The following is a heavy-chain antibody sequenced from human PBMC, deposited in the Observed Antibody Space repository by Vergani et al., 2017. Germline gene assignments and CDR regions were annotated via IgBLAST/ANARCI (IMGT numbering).Heavy chain of an antibody. J-gene: IGHJ6*04. D-gene: IGHD5-24*01. V-gene: IGHV3-23*04. CDR1: GFTFSSYA. CDR3: AKIEDGWHPYYYYGMDG. CDR2: ISGSGGST. Sequence: EVQLVESGGGVVQPGRSLRLSCAASGFTFSSYAMSWVRQAPGKGLEWVSAISGSGGSTYYADSVKGRCTISRDNSKNTLYLQMNSLRAEDTAVYYCAKIEDGWHPYYYYGMDGWGEGTTVTVSS.